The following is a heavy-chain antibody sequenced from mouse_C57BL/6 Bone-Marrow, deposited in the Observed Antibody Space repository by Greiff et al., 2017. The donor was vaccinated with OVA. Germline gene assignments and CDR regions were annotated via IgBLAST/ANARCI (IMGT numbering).Heavy chain of an antibody. CDR2: IWWDDDK. Sequence: QVTLKVSGPGILQPSQTLSLTCSFSGFSLSTFGMGVGWIRQPSGKGLEWLAHIWWDDDKYYNPALKSRLTISKDTSKNQVFLKIANVDTADTATYYCARIPLYYYGSTSFAYWGQGTLVTVSA. V-gene: IGHV8-8*01. CDR1: GFSLSTFGMG. D-gene: IGHD1-1*01. CDR3: ARIPLYYYGSTSFAY. J-gene: IGHJ3*01.